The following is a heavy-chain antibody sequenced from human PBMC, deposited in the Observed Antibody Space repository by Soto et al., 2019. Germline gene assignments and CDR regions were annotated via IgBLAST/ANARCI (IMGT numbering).Heavy chain of an antibody. D-gene: IGHD6-19*01. Sequence: GASVKVSCKASGYTFTSYGISWVRQAPGQGLEWMGWISAYNGNTNYAQKLQGRVTMTTDTSTSTAYMELRSLRSDDTDVYYCARDQGWLAVAADRAMFDYWGQGTLVTVSS. V-gene: IGHV1-18*04. CDR3: ARDQGWLAVAADRAMFDY. CDR1: GYTFTSYG. J-gene: IGHJ4*02. CDR2: ISAYNGNT.